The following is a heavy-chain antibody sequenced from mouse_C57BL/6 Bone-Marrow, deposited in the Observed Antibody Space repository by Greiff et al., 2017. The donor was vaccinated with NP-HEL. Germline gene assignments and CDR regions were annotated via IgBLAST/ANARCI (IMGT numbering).Heavy chain of an antibody. CDR3: AGDSSGYGDFDY. J-gene: IGHJ2*01. D-gene: IGHD3-2*02. CDR2: ITHSGET. CDR1: GFPITSGYY. V-gene: IGHV12-3*01. Sequence: VQLVESGPGLVKPSQSLFLTCSITGFPITSGYYWIWIRQSPGKPLEWMGYITHSGETFYNPSLQSPISITSETSTNQFFLQVYSVTTEDTAMYYCAGDSSGYGDFDYWGQGTTLTVSS.